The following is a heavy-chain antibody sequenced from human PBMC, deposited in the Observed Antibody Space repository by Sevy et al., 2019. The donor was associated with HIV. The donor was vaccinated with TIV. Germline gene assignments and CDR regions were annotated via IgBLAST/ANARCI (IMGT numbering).Heavy chain of an antibody. CDR2: ISYDGSNK. V-gene: IGHV3-30*18. CDR1: GFTFANYG. D-gene: IGHD4-17*01. Sequence: GGSLRLSCAASGFTFANYGMHWVRQAPGRGLEWVAVISYDGSNKYYADSMKGRFTISKDTSKSSLYLQMNSLGPEDTAVYYCAKPYSGNSDYFWYFDLWGRGTLVTVSS. J-gene: IGHJ2*01. CDR3: AKPYSGNSDYFWYFDL.